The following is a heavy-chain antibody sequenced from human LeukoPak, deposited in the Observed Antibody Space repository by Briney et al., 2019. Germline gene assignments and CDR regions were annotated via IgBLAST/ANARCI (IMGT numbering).Heavy chain of an antibody. Sequence: SETLSLTCTVSGGSISSYYWGWIRQPPGKGLEWIGYIYYSGSTNYNPSLKSRVTISVDTSKNQFSLKLSSVTAADTAVYYCASLRSGYTYYFDYWGQGTLVTVSS. V-gene: IGHV4-59*01. J-gene: IGHJ4*02. CDR1: GGSISSYY. CDR3: ASLRSGYTYYFDY. CDR2: IYYSGST. D-gene: IGHD3-22*01.